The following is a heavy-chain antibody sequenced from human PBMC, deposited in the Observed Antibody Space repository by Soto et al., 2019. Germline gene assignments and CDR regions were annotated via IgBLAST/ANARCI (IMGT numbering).Heavy chain of an antibody. CDR2: IDSDGST. CDR3: AKKSCSSPGCPYGMDV. Sequence: GGSLRLSCATSGFTFVDYAMNWVRQAPGRGLEWVSTIDSDGSTHYADSVKDRFTISRDNSQNTLYLQMNSLRAEDTAVYYCAKKSCSSPGCPYGMDVWGQGTTVTVSS. J-gene: IGHJ6*02. CDR1: GFTFVDYA. V-gene: IGHV3-23*01. D-gene: IGHD2-2*01.